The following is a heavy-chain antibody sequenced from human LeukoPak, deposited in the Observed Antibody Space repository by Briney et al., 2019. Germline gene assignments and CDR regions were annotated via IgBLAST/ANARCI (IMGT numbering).Heavy chain of an antibody. Sequence: GASVKVSCKASGGTFSNYPITWVRRAPGQGLEWMGGIIPMYDAANYAQKFQGRVTITADKTTSTAYMELNSLRSEDTAVYYCARGGVVVVGGKSSYFYMDAWGKGTTVTVSS. J-gene: IGHJ6*03. CDR1: GGTFSNYP. D-gene: IGHD2-15*01. V-gene: IGHV1-69*06. CDR2: IIPMYDAA. CDR3: ARGGVVVVGGKSSYFYMDA.